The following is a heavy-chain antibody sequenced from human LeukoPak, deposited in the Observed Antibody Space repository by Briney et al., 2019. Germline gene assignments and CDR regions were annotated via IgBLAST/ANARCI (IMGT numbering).Heavy chain of an antibody. CDR2: MNPNSGNT. J-gene: IGHJ4*02. D-gene: IGHD3-3*01. CDR3: ARVRSYDFWSGYSWYFDY. V-gene: IGHV1-8*01. Sequence: ASVKVSCKASGYTFTSYDINWVRQATGQGLEWMGWMNPNSGNTGYAQKFQGRVTMTRDTSISTAYMELSRLRSDDTAVYYCARVRSYDFWSGYSWYFDYWGQGTLVTVSS. CDR1: GYTFTSYD.